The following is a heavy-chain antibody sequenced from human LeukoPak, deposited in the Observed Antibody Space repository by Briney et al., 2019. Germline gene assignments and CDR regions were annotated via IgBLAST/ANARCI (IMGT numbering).Heavy chain of an antibody. D-gene: IGHD1-26*01. J-gene: IGHJ4*02. V-gene: IGHV4-4*07. CDR2: IYTSGST. CDR3: ARSRELADFDY. CDR1: GGSISSYY. Sequence: SETLSLTCTVSGGSISSYYWSWIRQPAGKGLEWIGRIYTSGSTNYNPSLKSRVTMSVDTSKNQLSLKLSSVTAADTAVHYCARSRELADFDYWGQGTLVTVSS.